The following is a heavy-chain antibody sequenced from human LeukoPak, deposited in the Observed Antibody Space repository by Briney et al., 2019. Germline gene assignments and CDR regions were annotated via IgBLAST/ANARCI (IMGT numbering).Heavy chain of an antibody. V-gene: IGHV3-11*04. CDR1: GFTFSDYY. J-gene: IGHJ4*02. CDR2: ISSSGSTI. CDR3: ARACYSYGQQKYFDY. D-gene: IGHD5-18*01. Sequence: GGSLRLSCAASGFTFSDYYMSWIRQAPGKGLEWVSYISSSGSTIYYADSVKGRFTISRDNAKNSLYLQMNSLRAEDTAVYYCARACYSYGQQKYFDYWGQGTLVTVSS.